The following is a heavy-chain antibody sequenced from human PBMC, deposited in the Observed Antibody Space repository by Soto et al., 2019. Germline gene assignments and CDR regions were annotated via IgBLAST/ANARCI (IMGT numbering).Heavy chain of an antibody. Sequence: ASVKVSCKASGNTFTSYDINWVRQATGQGLEWMGWMNTNSGNTGYAQKFQGRVTMTRNTSISTAYMELSSLSSEGTAVYYCARRSRDYYYYGMDVWGQWTTVTVSS. CDR1: GNTFTSYD. D-gene: IGHD2-15*01. V-gene: IGHV1-8*01. J-gene: IGHJ6*02. CDR2: MNTNSGNT. CDR3: ARRSRDYYYYGMDV.